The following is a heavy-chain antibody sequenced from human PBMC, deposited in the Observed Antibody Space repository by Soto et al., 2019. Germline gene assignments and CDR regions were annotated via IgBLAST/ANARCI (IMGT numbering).Heavy chain of an antibody. J-gene: IGHJ6*03. V-gene: IGHV1-18*01. Sequence: ASVKVSCKASGYTFTSYGISWVRQAPGQGLEWMGWISAYNGNTNYAQKLQGRVTMTTDTSTSTAYMELRSLRSDDTAVYYCAREAMVRGVIHYYYYMDVWGKGTTVTVSS. D-gene: IGHD3-10*01. CDR3: AREAMVRGVIHYYYYMDV. CDR1: GYTFTSYG. CDR2: ISAYNGNT.